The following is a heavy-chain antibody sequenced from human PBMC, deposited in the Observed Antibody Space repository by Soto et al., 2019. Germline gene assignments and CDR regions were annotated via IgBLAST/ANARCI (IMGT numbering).Heavy chain of an antibody. Sequence: QMQLVQSGPEVKKPGTSVKVSCKASGFTFTSSAVQWVRQARGQRLEWLGWIVVGSGNTNYAQKFQERVTITRDMTTSPAYMELSILRSKDRAVDYCAAGTDCSSTSGIPYAFDIWGQGTMLTVGS. CDR3: AAGTDCSSTSGIPYAFDI. D-gene: IGHD2-2*01. J-gene: IGHJ3*02. CDR2: IVVGSGNT. V-gene: IGHV1-58*01. CDR1: GFTFTSSA.